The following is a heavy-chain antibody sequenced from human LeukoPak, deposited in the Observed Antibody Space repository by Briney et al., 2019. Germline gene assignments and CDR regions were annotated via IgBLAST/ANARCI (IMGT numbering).Heavy chain of an antibody. J-gene: IGHJ6*03. V-gene: IGHV4-59*08. Sequence: SETLSLTCTVSGCSISGYYWGWHRQPPGKGLEWIGYIYYSGSTNYNPSLKSRVTISVDTSKNQFSLKLSSVTAADTAVYYCARHLYYYYMDVWGKGTTVTVSS. CDR1: GCSISGYY. CDR3: ARHLYYYYMDV. CDR2: IYYSGST.